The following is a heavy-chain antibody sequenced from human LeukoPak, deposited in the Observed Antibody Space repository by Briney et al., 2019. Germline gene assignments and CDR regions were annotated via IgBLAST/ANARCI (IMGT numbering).Heavy chain of an antibody. CDR3: AKQRSEVVVAATNY. D-gene: IGHD2-15*01. J-gene: IGHJ4*02. CDR2: ISGSGGKT. Sequence: GXEXXXXISGSGGKTYSADSVKGRVTISRDNSQNTVYLQMNSLRAEDTAVYYCAKQRSEVVVAATNYWGQGTQVTVSS. V-gene: IGHV3-23*01.